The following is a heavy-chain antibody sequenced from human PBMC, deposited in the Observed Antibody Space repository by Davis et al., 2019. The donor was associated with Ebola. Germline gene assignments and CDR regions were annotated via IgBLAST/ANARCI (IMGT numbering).Heavy chain of an antibody. Sequence: AASVKVSCKASGYIFTYRYLHWLRQAPGQAPEWMGRIPPYNGNTDYARNFQGSLTITRGMSVSPIYMELTSLRSEDTAVYYCARSHLNGDHDTFDVWGQGTLVTGSS. D-gene: IGHD3-10*01. CDR3: ARSHLNGDHDTFDV. CDR1: GYIFTYRY. V-gene: IGHV1-45*02. J-gene: IGHJ3*01. CDR2: IPPYNGNT.